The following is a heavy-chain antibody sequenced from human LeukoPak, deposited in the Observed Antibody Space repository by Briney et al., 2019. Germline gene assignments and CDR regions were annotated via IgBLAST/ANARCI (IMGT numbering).Heavy chain of an antibody. Sequence: ASVKVSCKASGYTFTSYGISWVRQAPGQGLEWMGWISAYNGNTNYAQKLQGRVTMTTDTSTSTAYMELRSLRSDDTAVYYCARSRELVTSYYFAYWGQGTLVTVSS. CDR2: ISAYNGNT. V-gene: IGHV1-18*01. CDR3: ARSRELVTSYYFAY. CDR1: GYTFTSYG. J-gene: IGHJ4*02. D-gene: IGHD3-9*01.